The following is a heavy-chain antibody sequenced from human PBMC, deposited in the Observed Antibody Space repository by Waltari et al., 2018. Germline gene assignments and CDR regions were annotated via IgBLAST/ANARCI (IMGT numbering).Heavy chain of an antibody. V-gene: IGHV1-69*05. Sequence: QVQLVQSGAEVKKPGSSVKVSCKASGGTFSSYAISWVRQAPGQGLEWMGGSIPIFGTANYAQKFQGRVTITTDESTSTAYMELSSLRSEDTAVYYCAREAGGRNRRVYAFDIWGQGTMVTVSS. D-gene: IGHD2-15*01. J-gene: IGHJ3*02. CDR2: SIPIFGTA. CDR3: AREAGGRNRRVYAFDI. CDR1: GGTFSSYA.